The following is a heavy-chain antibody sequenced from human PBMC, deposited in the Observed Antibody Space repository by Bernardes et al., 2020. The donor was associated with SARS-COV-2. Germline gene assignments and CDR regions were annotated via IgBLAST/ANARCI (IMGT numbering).Heavy chain of an antibody. V-gene: IGHV3-30-3*01. CDR1: GFTFSSYA. CDR2: ISYDGSNK. J-gene: IGHJ5*02. CDR3: AREGSSGWYGGNWFDP. Sequence: GGSLRLSCAASGFTFSSYAMHWVRQAPGKGLEWVAVISYDGSNKYYADSVKGRFTISRDNSKNTLYLQMNSLRAEDTAVYYCAREGSSGWYGGNWFDPWGQGTLVTVSS. D-gene: IGHD6-19*01.